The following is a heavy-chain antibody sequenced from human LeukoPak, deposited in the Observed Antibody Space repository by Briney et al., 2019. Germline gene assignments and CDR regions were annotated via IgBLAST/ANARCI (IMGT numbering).Heavy chain of an antibody. CDR2: ISYIGST. CDR1: ADSFSSHY. V-gene: IGHV4-59*11. D-gene: IGHD4-17*01. Sequence: SETLTLTCAVSADSFSSHYWTWIRQPPGKGLEWIGYISYIGSTNYNPSLKSRVTISIDTSKNQFSLKLSSVTAADTAVYYCARDLVTVTKGFDIWGQGTMVSVSS. CDR3: ARDLVTVTKGFDI. J-gene: IGHJ3*02.